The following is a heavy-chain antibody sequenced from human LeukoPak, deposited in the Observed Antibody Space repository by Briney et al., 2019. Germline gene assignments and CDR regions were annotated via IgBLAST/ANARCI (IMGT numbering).Heavy chain of an antibody. D-gene: IGHD3-22*01. CDR2: VSTSGAT. CDR3: ASLFFDTSGYVDQ. J-gene: IGHJ5*02. Sequence: SETLSLTCTVSGGSISNYYWSWIRHPAGKGLEWIRRVSTSGATNYNPSLKSRVTMSTDTSKNQFSLSLRSMTAADTAVYYCASLFFDTSGYVDQWGQGTLVTVSS. CDR1: GGSISNYY. V-gene: IGHV4-4*07.